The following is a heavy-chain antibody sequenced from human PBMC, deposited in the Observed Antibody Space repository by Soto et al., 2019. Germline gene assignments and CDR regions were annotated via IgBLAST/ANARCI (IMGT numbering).Heavy chain of an antibody. Sequence: PGGSLRLSRGVSGFTVTSNGVRWVRQAPCKGLEWVSAISPHGQVIWCADSVRGRFTISRDISRNTVLLQMDSLRAEDTAVYDCAKDRQYPRDYFHYCGQG. CDR3: AKDRQYPRDYFHY. CDR2: ISPHGQVI. CDR1: GFTVTSNG. J-gene: IGHJ4*02. V-gene: IGHV3-23*01. D-gene: IGHD4-4*01.